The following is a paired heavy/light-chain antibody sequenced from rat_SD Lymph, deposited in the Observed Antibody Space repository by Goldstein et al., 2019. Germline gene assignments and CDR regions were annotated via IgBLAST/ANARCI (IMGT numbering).Heavy chain of an antibody. D-gene: IGHD5-1*01. Sequence: EVKLVESGGGLVQPGRSLKLSCIASGFSFDDYWMAWVRQAPGKGLEWIGEISQDSSTINYTPPLKDKFTFSRDNAQNSLYLQMSKVGSEDTAIYYCATGSFDYWGQGVMVTVSS. CDR3: ATGSFDY. V-gene: IGHV4-2*01. CDR1: GFSFDDYW. CDR2: ISQDSSTI. J-gene: IGHJ2*01.
Light chain of an antibody. CDR2: NTN. V-gene: IGKV22S1*01. CDR1: QNINKY. Sequence: DIQMTQSPSVLSASVGERVTLSCRASQNINKYLDWYQQRLGEAPKLLIYNTNNFHTGNPSRFSGSGSGTDYTLTISSLQPEDVATYFCLQRNSWPRTFGSGTKLELK. CDR3: LQRNSWPRT. J-gene: IGKJ2-1*01.